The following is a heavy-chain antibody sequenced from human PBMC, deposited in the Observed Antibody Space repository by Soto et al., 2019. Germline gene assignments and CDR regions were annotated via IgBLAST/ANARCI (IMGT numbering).Heavy chain of an antibody. CDR2: IYYSGST. V-gene: IGHV4-39*01. D-gene: IGHD6-19*01. J-gene: IGHJ4*02. CDR3: ARHLIAVADSYFDY. CDR1: GGSISSSSYY. Sequence: SETLSLTCTVSGGSISSSSYYWGWIRQPPGKGLEWIGSIYYSGSTYYNPSLKSRVTISVDTSKNQFSLKLSSVTAADTAVYYCARHLIAVADSYFDYWGQGTLVTVSS.